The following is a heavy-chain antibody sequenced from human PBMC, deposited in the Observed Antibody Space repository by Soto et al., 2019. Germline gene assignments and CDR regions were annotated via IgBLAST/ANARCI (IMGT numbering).Heavy chain of an antibody. CDR1: GYTFTGYY. Sequence: GASVKVSCKASGYTFTGYYMHWVRQAPGQGLEWMGWINPNSGGTNYAQKFQGWVTMTRDTSISTAYMELSRLRSDDTAVYYCARDSAYYYGSGSYYQSYYGMDVWGQGTTVTVSS. CDR2: INPNSGGT. J-gene: IGHJ6*02. CDR3: ARDSAYYYGSGSYYQSYYGMDV. D-gene: IGHD3-10*01. V-gene: IGHV1-2*04.